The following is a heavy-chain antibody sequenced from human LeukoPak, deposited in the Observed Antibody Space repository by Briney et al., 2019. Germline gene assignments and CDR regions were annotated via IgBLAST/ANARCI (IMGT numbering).Heavy chain of an antibody. CDR2: INWNGDNI. J-gene: IGHJ5*02. V-gene: IGHV3-9*01. CDR3: AKSTSGWRAGWFDP. D-gene: IGHD6-19*01. Sequence: GGSLRLSCAASGFTFSSYAMHWVRQAPGKGLEWVSGINWNGDNIDYADSVKGRFSISRDNAKNSLFLQMNNLTSEDTAVYYCAKSTSGWRAGWFDPWGQETQVTVSS. CDR1: GFTFSSYA.